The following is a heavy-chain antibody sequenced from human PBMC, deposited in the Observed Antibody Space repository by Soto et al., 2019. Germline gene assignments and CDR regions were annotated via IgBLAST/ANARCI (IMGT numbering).Heavy chain of an antibody. V-gene: IGHV3-30-3*01. CDR3: ARDTRYSSGYYAS. J-gene: IGHJ4*02. D-gene: IGHD6-19*01. CDR2: TSYDGTSK. Sequence: GGSLRLSCAASGFTFSSDAMDWVRQAPGKGLEWVAVTSYDGTSKYYADSVKGRFFISRDNFKSTLYLQMNSLRPEDTAVYYCARDTRYSSGYYASWGQGTLVTVSS. CDR1: GFTFSSDA.